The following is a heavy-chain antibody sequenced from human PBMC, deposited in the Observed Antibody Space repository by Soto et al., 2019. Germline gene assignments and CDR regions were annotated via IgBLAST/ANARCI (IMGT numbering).Heavy chain of an antibody. Sequence: HVQLVESGGGVVQPGRSLRLSCAASGFTLSTYAIHWVRQAPGKGLEWVALISYDGTSTYYADSVKGRFTISRDNSKNTLYLQMDSLRAEDTAVYFCASLAAIRKFYGLDVWGQGTTVTVSS. J-gene: IGHJ6*02. D-gene: IGHD6-25*01. CDR2: ISYDGTST. CDR3: ASLAAIRKFYGLDV. CDR1: GFTLSTYA. V-gene: IGHV3-30-3*01.